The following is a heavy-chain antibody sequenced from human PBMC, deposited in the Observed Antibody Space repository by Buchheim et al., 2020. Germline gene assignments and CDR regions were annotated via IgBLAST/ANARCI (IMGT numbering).Heavy chain of an antibody. J-gene: IGHJ3*02. CDR3: AKAYDILTGYPSIGAFDI. V-gene: IGHV3-23*01. Sequence: EVQLLESGGGLVQPGGSLRLSCAASGFTFSSYAMSWVRQAPGKGLEWVSAISGSGGSTYYADSVKGRVTISRANSKNTLYLQMNSLRAEDTAVYYCAKAYDILTGYPSIGAFDIWGQGT. D-gene: IGHD3-9*01. CDR1: GFTFSSYA. CDR2: ISGSGGST.